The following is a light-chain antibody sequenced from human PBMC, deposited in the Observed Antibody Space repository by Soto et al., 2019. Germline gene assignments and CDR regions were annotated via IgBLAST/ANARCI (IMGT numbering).Light chain of an antibody. J-gene: IGKJ5*01. V-gene: IGKV3-20*01. Sequence: EIFLTQSPDTLSLSPGEIATLSCRASQSVTNYIAWYQQKPGQAPRLLIYGTSSRATGIPDRFSGSGSGTDFTLTISRLEPEDFAVYYCQQYGNSPITFGQGTRLEIK. CDR1: QSVTNY. CDR3: QQYGNSPIT. CDR2: GTS.